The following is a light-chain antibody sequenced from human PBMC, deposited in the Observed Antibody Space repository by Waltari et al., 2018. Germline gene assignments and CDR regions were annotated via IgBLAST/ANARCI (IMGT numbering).Light chain of an antibody. V-gene: IGKV3-20*01. CDR2: GAY. CDR1: QSVNTY. Sequence: IVLTQSPGTLSLSPGERATLSCRASQSVNTYLAWYQQKPGQAPRLLIYGAYTRAAGIPDRFSGSGSGTDFSLTISRLEAEDFAMYYCQHHVRLPATFGQGTKVEIK. J-gene: IGKJ1*01. CDR3: QHHVRLPAT.